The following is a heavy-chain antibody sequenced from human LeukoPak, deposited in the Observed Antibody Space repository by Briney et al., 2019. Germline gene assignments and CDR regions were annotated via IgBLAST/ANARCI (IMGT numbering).Heavy chain of an antibody. V-gene: IGHV4-59*08. J-gene: IGHJ4*02. CDR3: ARVGQQLAPDY. CDR2: IYYSGST. D-gene: IGHD6-13*01. CDR1: GGSISSHY. Sequence: SETLSLTCTVSGGSISSHYWSWIRQPPGKGLEWIGYIYYSGSTNYNPSLKSRVTISVDTSKNQFSLKLSSVTAADTAVYYCARVGQQLAPDYWGQGTLVTVSS.